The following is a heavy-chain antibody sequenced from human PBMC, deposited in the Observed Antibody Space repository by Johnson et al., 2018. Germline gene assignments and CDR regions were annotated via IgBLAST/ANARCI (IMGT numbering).Heavy chain of an antibody. V-gene: IGHV3-74*01. Sequence: VQLQESGGGVVQPGRSXRLSCATSGFIFKTYWMHWVRQAPGKGLEWVSRMNGDGSSTTYADSVKGRFTISRDNAKNMLYLQMNSHRVEDAAVYYCAREEGLASPMDVWGQGTTVTVSS. CDR3: AREEGLASPMDV. CDR2: MNGDGSST. CDR1: GFIFKTYW. J-gene: IGHJ6*02.